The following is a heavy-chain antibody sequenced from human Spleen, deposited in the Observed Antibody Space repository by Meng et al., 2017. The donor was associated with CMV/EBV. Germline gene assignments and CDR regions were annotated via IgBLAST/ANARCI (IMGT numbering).Heavy chain of an antibody. CDR3: ASSGVSSGWYADY. CDR1: GFTFSSYA. J-gene: IGHJ4*02. CDR2: ISYDGSNK. V-gene: IGHV3-30*04. Sequence: AASGFTFSSYAMPWVRQAPGKGLEWVAVISYDGSNKYYADSVKGRFTISRDNSKNTLYLQMNSLRAEDTAVYYCASSGVSSGWYADYWGQGTLVTVSS. D-gene: IGHD6-19*01.